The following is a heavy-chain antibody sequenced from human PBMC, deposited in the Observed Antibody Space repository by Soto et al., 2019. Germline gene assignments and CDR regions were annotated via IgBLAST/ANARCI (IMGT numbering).Heavy chain of an antibody. D-gene: IGHD4-17*01. Sequence: QLQLQESGPGLVRPSETLSLTCTVSGGSISSSSYYWGWIRQPPGKGLEWIGSIYYSGSTYYNPSLKSRVTISVDTSKNQFSLKLSSVTAADTAVYYCARPIYGDYVGANFDYWGQGTLVTVSS. V-gene: IGHV4-39*01. CDR2: IYYSGST. CDR3: ARPIYGDYVGANFDY. CDR1: GGSISSSSYY. J-gene: IGHJ4*02.